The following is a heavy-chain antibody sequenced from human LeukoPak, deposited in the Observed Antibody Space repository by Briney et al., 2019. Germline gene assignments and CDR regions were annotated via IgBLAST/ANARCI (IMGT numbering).Heavy chain of an antibody. V-gene: IGHV1-18*01. CDR3: ARDKSGGGSSKYYYYYGMDV. CDR1: GYTFTSYG. J-gene: IGHJ6*02. CDR2: ISVYNGKT. D-gene: IGHD2-15*01. Sequence: ASVKVSCEASGYTFTSYGISWGREAPGQGREWMVWISVYNGKTNYAQKLQGRVTMTTDTSTSTAYMELSSLRSEDTGVYYCARDKSGGGSSKYYYYYGMDVWGQGTTVTVSS.